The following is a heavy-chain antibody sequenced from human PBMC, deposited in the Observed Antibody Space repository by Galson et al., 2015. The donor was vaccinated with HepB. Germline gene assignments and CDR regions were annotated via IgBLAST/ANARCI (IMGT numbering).Heavy chain of an antibody. J-gene: IGHJ4*02. Sequence: SLRLSCAASGFTFSSYAMHWVRQAPGKGLEYVSAISSNGGSTYYADSVKGRFTISRDNSKNTLYLQMSSLRAEDTAVYYCVKSLRYCSSTSCLRFDYWGQGTLVTVSS. D-gene: IGHD2-2*01. CDR1: GFTFSSYA. CDR2: ISSNGGST. V-gene: IGHV3-64D*06. CDR3: VKSLRYCSSTSCLRFDY.